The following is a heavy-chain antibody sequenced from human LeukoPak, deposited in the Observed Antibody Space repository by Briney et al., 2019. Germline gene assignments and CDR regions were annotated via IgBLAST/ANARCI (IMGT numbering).Heavy chain of an antibody. J-gene: IGHJ6*02. V-gene: IGHV3-7*01. CDR3: AIRHSGMTTVTTPGMDV. D-gene: IGHD4-17*01. CDR1: GFTLSSYW. CDR2: IREDGNEK. Sequence: GGSLRLSCVASGFTLSSYWMSWVRQAPGKGLEWVANIREDGNEKYYVDSVKGRFTISRDNAKNSLWLQMNSLRAEDTAVYYCAIRHSGMTTVTTPGMDVWGQGTTVTVSS.